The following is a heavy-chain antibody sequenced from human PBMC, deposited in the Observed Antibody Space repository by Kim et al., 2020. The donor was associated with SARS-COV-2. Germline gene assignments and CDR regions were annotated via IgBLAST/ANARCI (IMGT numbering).Heavy chain of an antibody. J-gene: IGHJ4*02. CDR1: GFTFSSYE. V-gene: IGHV3-48*03. D-gene: IGHD3-3*01. CDR3: VGDLFGVVIKGSDY. Sequence: GGSLRLSCAASGFTFSSYEMNWVRQAPGKGLEWVSYISSSGSTIYYADSVKGRFTISRDNAKNSLYLQMNSLRAEDTAVYYCVGDLFGVVIKGSDYWGQGTLVTVSS. CDR2: ISSSGSTI.